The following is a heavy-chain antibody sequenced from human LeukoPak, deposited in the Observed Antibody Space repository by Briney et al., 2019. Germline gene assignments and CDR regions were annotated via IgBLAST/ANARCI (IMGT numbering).Heavy chain of an antibody. Sequence: ISGGGGSTYYADSVKGWFTISRDNSKNTLYLQMNSLRAEDTAVYYCAKTTGGYSYGYFDYWGQGTLVTVSS. J-gene: IGHJ4*02. CDR3: AKTTGGYSYGYFDY. D-gene: IGHD5-18*01. CDR2: ISGGGGST. V-gene: IGHV3-23*01.